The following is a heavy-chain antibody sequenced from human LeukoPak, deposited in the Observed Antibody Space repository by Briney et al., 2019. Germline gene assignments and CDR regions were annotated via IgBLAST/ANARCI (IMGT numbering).Heavy chain of an antibody. V-gene: IGHV3-30*18. Sequence: GGSLRLSCAASGFTFSSYGMHWVRQAPGKGLEWGAVISYDGSNKYYIDSVKGRFTISRDNSKNTLYLQMNSQRAEDTAVYYCAKATLGGPYYYYGMDVWGQGTTVSVPS. D-gene: IGHD4-23*01. CDR1: GFTFSSYG. CDR3: AKATLGGPYYYYGMDV. J-gene: IGHJ6*02. CDR2: ISYDGSNK.